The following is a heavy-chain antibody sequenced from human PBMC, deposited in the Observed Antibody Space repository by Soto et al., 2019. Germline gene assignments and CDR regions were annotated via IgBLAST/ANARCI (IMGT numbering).Heavy chain of an antibody. Sequence: EVQLVETGGGLIQPGGSLRLSCAASGFTVSSNYMSWVRQAPGKGLEWVSVIYSGGSTYYADSVKGRFTISRDNCKNTLYLQMNSLRAEDTAVYYCARDRGVSPPNYYYYGMDVWGQGTTVTVSS. D-gene: IGHD3-10*01. V-gene: IGHV3-53*02. J-gene: IGHJ6*02. CDR1: GFTVSSNY. CDR3: ARDRGVSPPNYYYYGMDV. CDR2: IYSGGST.